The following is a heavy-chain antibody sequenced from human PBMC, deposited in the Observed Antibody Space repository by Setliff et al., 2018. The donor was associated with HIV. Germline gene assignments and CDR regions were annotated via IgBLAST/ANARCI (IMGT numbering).Heavy chain of an antibody. Sequence: SETLSLTCTVSGGSITSYFWSWIRQPPGKGLEWIGYIYYSGSTNYSPSRKSRVTISVDTSKNQVSLKLSSVTAADTAVYYCARGIAARRKGGYYYYMDVWGKGTTVTVSS. CDR3: ARGIAARRKGGYYYYMDV. CDR2: IYYSGST. V-gene: IGHV4-59*01. J-gene: IGHJ6*03. CDR1: GGSITSYF. D-gene: IGHD6-6*01.